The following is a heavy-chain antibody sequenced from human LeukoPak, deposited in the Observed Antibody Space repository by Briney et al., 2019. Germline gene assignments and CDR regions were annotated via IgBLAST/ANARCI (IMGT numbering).Heavy chain of an antibody. CDR2: ISSSSSTI. V-gene: IGHV3-48*02. CDR3: AKDVSKPATGRFNY. Sequence: QSGGSLRLSCAASGFTFSSYSMNWVRQAPGKGPEWVSYISSSSSTIYYADSVKGRFTISRDNAKNSLYLQMNSLRDEDTAVYYCAKDVSKPATGRFNYWGQGTLVTVSS. CDR1: GFTFSSYS. D-gene: IGHD2-2*01. J-gene: IGHJ4*02.